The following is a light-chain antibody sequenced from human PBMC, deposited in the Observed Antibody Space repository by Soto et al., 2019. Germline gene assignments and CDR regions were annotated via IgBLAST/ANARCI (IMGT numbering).Light chain of an antibody. V-gene: IGLV2-14*03. CDR2: DVS. Sequence: QSVLTQAASVSGCPGQSITISCTGTSTDVGGDNYVSWYQQYPGKAPKLIIYDVSSRPSGVSDRFSGSKSGNTASLTISGLQAEDEADYYCNSYTSATTLRGVFGVGTKVTVL. CDR1: STDVGGDNY. J-gene: IGLJ1*01. CDR3: NSYTSATTLRGV.